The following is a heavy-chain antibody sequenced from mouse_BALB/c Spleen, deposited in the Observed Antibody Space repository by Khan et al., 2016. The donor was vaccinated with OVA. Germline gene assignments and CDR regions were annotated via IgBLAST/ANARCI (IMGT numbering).Heavy chain of an antibody. CDR3: ARDYWDVFAY. J-gene: IGHJ3*01. V-gene: IGHV14-3*02. Sequence: VRLQQSGAELVKPGASVKLSCTASGFSIKDTYMHWVKQRPEQGLEWIGRVDPANGNAKYDPKFQGKATITADTSSNTAYVQLSSLTSEDTAVYYCARDYWDVFAYGGQGTLVTVSA. CDR1: GFSIKDTY. D-gene: IGHD4-1*01. CDR2: VDPANGNA.